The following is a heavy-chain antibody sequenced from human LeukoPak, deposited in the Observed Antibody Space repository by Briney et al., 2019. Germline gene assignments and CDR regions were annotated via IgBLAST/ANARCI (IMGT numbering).Heavy chain of an antibody. J-gene: IGHJ4*02. CDR2: ISYDGSNK. CDR1: GFTFSSYG. Sequence: GGSLRLSCAASGFTFSSYGMHWVRQAPGKGLEWVAVISYDGSNKYYADSVKGRFTISRDNSKNTLYLQMNSLRAEDTAVYYCARGTYGDYSPTIDYWGQGTLVTVSS. D-gene: IGHD4-17*01. V-gene: IGHV3-30*03. CDR3: ARGTYGDYSPTIDY.